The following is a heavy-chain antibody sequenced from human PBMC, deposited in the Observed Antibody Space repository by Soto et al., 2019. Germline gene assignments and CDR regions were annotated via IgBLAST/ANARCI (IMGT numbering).Heavy chain of an antibody. J-gene: IGHJ5*02. CDR1: GGSISSYY. V-gene: IGHV4-59*01. Sequence: SETLSLTCTVSGGSISSYYWSWIRQPPGKGLEWIGYIYYSGSTNYNPSLKSRVTISVDTSKNQFSLKLSSVTAADTAVYYCARSHCSGGSCYSGPDWFDPWGQGTLVTVSS. CDR2: IYYSGST. CDR3: ARSHCSGGSCYSGPDWFDP. D-gene: IGHD2-15*01.